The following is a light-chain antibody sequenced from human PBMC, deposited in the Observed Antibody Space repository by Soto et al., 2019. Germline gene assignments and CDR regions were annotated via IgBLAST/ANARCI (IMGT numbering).Light chain of an antibody. V-gene: IGLV2-14*01. CDR3: SSYTSSSTPWV. CDR1: SSDVGGYNY. J-gene: IGLJ3*02. Sequence: QSVLTQPASVSGSPGQSITIPCTGTSSDVGGYNYVSWYQQHPGKAPKLMIYEVSNRPSGVSNRFSGSKSGNTASLTISGLQAEDEADYYCSSYTSSSTPWVFGGGTQLTVL. CDR2: EVS.